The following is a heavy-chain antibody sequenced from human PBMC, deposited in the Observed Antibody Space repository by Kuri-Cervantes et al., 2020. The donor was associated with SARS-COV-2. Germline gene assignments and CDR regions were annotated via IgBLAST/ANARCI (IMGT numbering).Heavy chain of an antibody. J-gene: IGHJ4*02. D-gene: IGHD3-22*01. CDR2: IYYSGST. V-gene: IGHV4-59*08. CDR1: GVSLTNYY. Sequence: GSLRLSCTVSGVSLTNYYWSWVRQPPGKGLEWIGFIYYSGSTYYNSSLKSRVTISVDTSKNQFSLKLISVTAADTAVYYCASRSYYYDSSGEPKYYFDYWGQGTLVTVSS. CDR3: ASRSYYYDSSGEPKYYFDY.